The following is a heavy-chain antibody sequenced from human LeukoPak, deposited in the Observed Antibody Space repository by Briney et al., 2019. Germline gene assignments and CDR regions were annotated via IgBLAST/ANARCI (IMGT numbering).Heavy chain of an antibody. CDR3: ARDAYYYDSSGYLGVDY. V-gene: IGHV1-69*06. CDR1: GGTFSSYA. CDR2: IIPLFGTA. J-gene: IGHJ4*02. Sequence: SVKVSCRASGGTFSSYAISWVRQAPGQGLEWMGGIIPLFGTANYAQKFQGRVTITADKSTSTAYMELSSVTAADAAVYYCARDAYYYDSSGYLGVDYWGQGTLVTVSS. D-gene: IGHD3-22*01.